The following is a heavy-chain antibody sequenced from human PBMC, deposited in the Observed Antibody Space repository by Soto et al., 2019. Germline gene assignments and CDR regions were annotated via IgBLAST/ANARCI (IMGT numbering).Heavy chain of an antibody. V-gene: IGHV4-39*01. D-gene: IGHD4-17*01. CDR3: ARHPPSYGELVSWFDP. J-gene: IGHJ5*02. Sequence: PSETLSLTCTVSGGSISSSSYYWGWIRQPPGKGLEWIGSIYYSGSTYYNPSLKSRVTISVDTSKNQFSLKLSSVTAADTAVYYCARHPPSYGELVSWFDPWGQGTLVTVSS. CDR2: IYYSGST. CDR1: GGSISSSSYY.